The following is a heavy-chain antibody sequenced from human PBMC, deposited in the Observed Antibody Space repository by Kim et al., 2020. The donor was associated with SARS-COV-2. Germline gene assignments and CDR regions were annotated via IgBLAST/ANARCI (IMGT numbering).Heavy chain of an antibody. CDR3: VRGHYGKKVGEY. CDR2: IDSDNGNT. J-gene: IGHJ4*02. CDR1: GYTFTDYG. D-gene: IGHD3-10*01. Sequence: ASVKVACKASGYTFTDYGFSWVRQAPGQGLEWMGWIDSDNGNTNYAQNLQGRVTMTADTSTSTAYMELMSLRSDDTAMYYCVRGHYGKKVGEYWGQGTLVTVSS. V-gene: IGHV1-18*01.